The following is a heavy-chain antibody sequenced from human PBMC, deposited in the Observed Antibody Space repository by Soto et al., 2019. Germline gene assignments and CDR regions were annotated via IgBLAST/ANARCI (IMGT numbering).Heavy chain of an antibody. J-gene: IGHJ4*02. D-gene: IGHD3-10*02. V-gene: IGHV2-5*02. CDR3: AHVFTSLAPLDS. Sequence: QITLKESGPPLVKPTQTLTLTCTFSGFSLSTSGVGVGWIRQPPGKALEWLGFIYWDEDKRYSPSLKSRLTPTKDTPKSQVVSTLTNPDPVDTATYSCAHVFTSLAPLDSWGQGPLVTVSA. CDR1: GFSLSTSGVG. CDR2: IYWDEDK.